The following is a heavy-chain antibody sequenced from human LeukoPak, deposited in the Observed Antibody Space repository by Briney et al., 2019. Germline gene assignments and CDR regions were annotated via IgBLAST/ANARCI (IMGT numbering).Heavy chain of an antibody. CDR1: GFTFSSYA. Sequence: PGASLRLSCAASGFTFSSYAMSWVRQAPGKGLEWVSAISGSGGSTYYADSVKGRFTISRDNSKNTLYLQMNSLRAEDTAVYYCAKDPHIVLVTALVDYWGQGTLVTVSS. CDR3: AKDPHIVLVTALVDY. J-gene: IGHJ4*02. V-gene: IGHV3-23*01. D-gene: IGHD2-21*02. CDR2: ISGSGGST.